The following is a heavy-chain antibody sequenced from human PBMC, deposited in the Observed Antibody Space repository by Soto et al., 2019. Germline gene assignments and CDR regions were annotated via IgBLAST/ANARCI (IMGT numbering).Heavy chain of an antibody. V-gene: IGHV3-30-3*01. D-gene: IGHD2-15*01. CDR2: ISYDGSNK. Sequence: QVQLVESGGGVVQPGRSLRLSCAASGLTFSGFAMNWVRQAPGKGLEWVAAISYDGSNKYYADSVKGRFTISRDNSKNTLYLQMDSLRDEDTAVYYCAGYCSGGSCYKREYDFDYWGQGTLVTVSS. CDR3: AGYCSGGSCYKREYDFDY. J-gene: IGHJ4*02. CDR1: GLTFSGFA.